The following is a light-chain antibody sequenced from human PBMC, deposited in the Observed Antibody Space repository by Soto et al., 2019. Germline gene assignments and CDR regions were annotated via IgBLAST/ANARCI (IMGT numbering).Light chain of an antibody. V-gene: IGKV1D-12*01. CDR1: QAISTW. CDR2: AAS. Sequence: DIQMTQSPSSVSASVGDRVTITCRASQAISTWLAWYQQKPGKAPKLLIYAASNLQTGVPSRFSGSGSGTDFTLTISSLQPEDFATYDGQQANSFPRTFGQGTKVEIK. J-gene: IGKJ1*01. CDR3: QQANSFPRT.